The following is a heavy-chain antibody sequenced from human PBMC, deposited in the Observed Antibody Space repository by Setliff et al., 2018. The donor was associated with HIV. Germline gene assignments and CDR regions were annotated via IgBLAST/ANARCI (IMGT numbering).Heavy chain of an antibody. CDR2: IYGGAST. CDR1: GFTVSSDY. D-gene: IGHD3-22*01. V-gene: IGHV3-53*05. CDR3: ASEVCRHSGGYCYDSYAFDI. J-gene: IGHJ3*02. Sequence: GGSLRLSCAASGFTVSSDYMSWVRQAPGKGLEWLSTIYGGASTYYADSVKGRFTISRDNSKNTLFLQMNSLRPEDTATYYCASEVCRHSGGYCYDSYAFDIWGQGTLVTVSS.